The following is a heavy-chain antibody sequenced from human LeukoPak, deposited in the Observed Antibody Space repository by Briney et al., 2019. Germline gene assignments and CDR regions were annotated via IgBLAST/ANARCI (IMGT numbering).Heavy chain of an antibody. D-gene: IGHD2-15*01. J-gene: IGHJ3*02. CDR2: INPNSGGT. CDR3: ARLTVVVVAATPGAFDI. V-gene: IGHV1-2*02. Sequence: ASVKVSCKASGYTFTGYYMHRVRQAPGQGLEWMGWINPNSGGTNYAQKFHGRVTMTRDTSISTAYMELSRLRSDDTAVYYCARLTVVVVAATPGAFDIWGQGTMVTVSS. CDR1: GYTFTGYY.